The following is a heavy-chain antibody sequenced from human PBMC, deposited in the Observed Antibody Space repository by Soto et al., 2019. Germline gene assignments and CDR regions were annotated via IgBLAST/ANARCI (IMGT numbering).Heavy chain of an antibody. CDR3: ARDLQTYRSGWYADY. CDR2: ISYDGSTK. Sequence: QVQLVESGGGVVQPGRSLRLSCAVSGFTFNDYAVHWVRQAPGKGLEWVAVISYDGSTKYYADSVRGRFTISSDNSKSTLYLQMNSLRVEDRAVYYCARDLQTYRSGWYADYWCQGTLVTVSS. V-gene: IGHV3-30-3*01. J-gene: IGHJ4*02. D-gene: IGHD6-19*01. CDR1: GFTFNDYA.